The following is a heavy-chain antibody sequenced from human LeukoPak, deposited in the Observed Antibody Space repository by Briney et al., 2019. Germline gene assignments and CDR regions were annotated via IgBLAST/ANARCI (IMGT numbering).Heavy chain of an antibody. D-gene: IGHD2-15*01. Sequence: SETLSLTCTVSGGSISSGGYYWSWIRQPPGKGLEWIGEINHSGSTNYNPSLKSRVTISVDTSKNQFSLKLSSVTAADTAVYYCARALDCSGGSCYVDYWGQGTLVTVSS. CDR2: INHSGST. J-gene: IGHJ4*02. CDR1: GGSISSGGYY. CDR3: ARALDCSGGSCYVDY. V-gene: IGHV4-39*07.